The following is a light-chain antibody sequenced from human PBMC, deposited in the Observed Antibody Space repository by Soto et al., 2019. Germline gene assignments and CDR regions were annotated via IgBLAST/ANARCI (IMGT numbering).Light chain of an antibody. CDR2: AYS. J-gene: IGKJ3*01. Sequence: IHMTQSPSSLSASVVYRVTITFRASQSIRSYLHLYQQKPGKDPKLLIYAYSSLQSGVPTRFSGSGSETNFTLTISSLQPEDFATYYCQLFYAYPHSFGPGTKV. CDR1: QSIRSY. CDR3: QLFYAYPHS. V-gene: IGKV1-39*01.